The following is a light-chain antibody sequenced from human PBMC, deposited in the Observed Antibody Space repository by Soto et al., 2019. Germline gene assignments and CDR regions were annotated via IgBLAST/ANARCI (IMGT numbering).Light chain of an antibody. CDR1: SSDVGGYNY. Sequence: QSALAQPASVSGSPGQSITISCTGTSSDVGGYNYVSWYQHHPGKAPKLMIYEVSNRPSGVSNRFSGPKSGNTASLTISGLQAEDEAGYYCSSYTSSSTYVVFGGGTKVTVL. V-gene: IGLV2-14*01. CDR2: EVS. CDR3: SSYTSSSTYVV. J-gene: IGLJ2*01.